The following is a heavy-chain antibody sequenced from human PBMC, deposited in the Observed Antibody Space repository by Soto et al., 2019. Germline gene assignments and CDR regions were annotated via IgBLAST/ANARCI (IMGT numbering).Heavy chain of an antibody. Sequence: GGSLRLSCAASGFTFSSHFMSWVRQAPGKGLEWVASIKQDGSDKYYVDSVKGRFTISRDNAKNSLYLQMNSLRVEDTAVYYRFRYCSGGSCYPNYYYYYIDVWGKGTTVTVSS. CDR1: GFTFSSHF. D-gene: IGHD2-15*01. CDR3: FRYCSGGSCYPNYYYYYIDV. CDR2: IKQDGSDK. V-gene: IGHV3-7*01. J-gene: IGHJ6*03.